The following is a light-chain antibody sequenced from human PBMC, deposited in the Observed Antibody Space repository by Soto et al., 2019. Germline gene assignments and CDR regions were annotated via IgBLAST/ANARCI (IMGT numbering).Light chain of an antibody. CDR2: FAS. J-gene: IGKJ1*01. V-gene: IGKV1-5*01. CDR1: QTISSW. Sequence: DIQMTQSPSTLSGSVGDRVTITCRASQTISSWLAWYQQKPGKVPQLLIYFASTLGSGVPSRFSGSGSGTDFILTINTLQADDFATYYCLHTYSFPRTFGQGTKVDIK. CDR3: LHTYSFPRT.